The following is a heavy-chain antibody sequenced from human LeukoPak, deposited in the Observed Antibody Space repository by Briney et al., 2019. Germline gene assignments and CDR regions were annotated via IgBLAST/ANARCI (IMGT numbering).Heavy chain of an antibody. CDR2: INPNSGGT. J-gene: IGHJ5*02. V-gene: IGHV1-2*04. CDR1: GYTFTGYY. D-gene: IGHD4-23*01. Sequence: ASVEVSCKASGYTFTGYYMHWVRQAPGQGLEWMGWINPNSGGTNYAQRFQGWVTMTRDTSISTAYMELRSLTSGDTAVYYCARDYGGNSGWFDPWGQGTLVTVSS. CDR3: ARDYGGNSGWFDP.